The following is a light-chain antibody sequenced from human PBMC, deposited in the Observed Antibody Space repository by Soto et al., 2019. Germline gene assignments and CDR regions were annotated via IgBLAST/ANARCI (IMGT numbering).Light chain of an antibody. CDR1: QGIRGD. Sequence: AIRMTRSPSSLSASLGDRVTITCRASQGIRGDLGWYQKKKGKAPKLLISATSTLQSGVPSRLRGRGSGTNFTITISSMQTEDFETYYCIQDFISPLTVGQGTQVDI. CDR2: ATS. J-gene: IGKJ1*01. V-gene: IGKV1-6*01. CDR3: IQDFISPLT.